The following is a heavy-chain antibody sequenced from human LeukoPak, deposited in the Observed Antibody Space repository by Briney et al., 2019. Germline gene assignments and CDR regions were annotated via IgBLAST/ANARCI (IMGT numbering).Heavy chain of an antibody. CDR3: ATDTYYYDSSGYYLFDY. V-gene: IGHV3-23*01. D-gene: IGHD3-22*01. CDR1: GFTFSSYA. J-gene: IGHJ4*02. Sequence: QTGGSLRLSCAATGFTFSSYAMSWVRQAPGKGLEWVSAISGSGGSTYYADSVKGRFTISRDNSKNTLYLQMNSLRAEDTAVYYCATDTYYYDSSGYYLFDYWGQESLVTVSS. CDR2: ISGSGGST.